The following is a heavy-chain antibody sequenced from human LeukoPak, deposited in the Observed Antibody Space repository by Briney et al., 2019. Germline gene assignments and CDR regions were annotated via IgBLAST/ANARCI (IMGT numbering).Heavy chain of an antibody. CDR3: ATSGYDTSPEY. J-gene: IGHJ4*02. CDR2: IYYSGIT. V-gene: IGHV4-39*01. D-gene: IGHD5-12*01. Sequence: SETLSLXCTVSGGSISSSSYYWAWIRQPPGKGLEWIGSIYYSGITYYNPSLKSRVTISVDTSKNQFSLKLSSVTAADTAVYYCATSGYDTSPEYWGQGTLVTVSS. CDR1: GGSISSSSYY.